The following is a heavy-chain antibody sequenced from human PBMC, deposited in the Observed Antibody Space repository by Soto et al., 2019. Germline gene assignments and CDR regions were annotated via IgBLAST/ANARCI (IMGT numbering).Heavy chain of an antibody. V-gene: IGHV1-18*01. D-gene: IGHD6-6*01. CDR1: GYTFTSYG. CDR2: ISGYNGNT. CDR3: ARGSKVATYNWFDP. J-gene: IGHJ5*02. Sequence: QVQLLQSGAEVKRPGASVRVSCKAFGYTFTSYGITWVRQAPGQGLEWMGWISGYNGNTNYAQKFQGRVTMTTDTSTRTAYMELTSLRSDDTAVYYCARGSKVATYNWFDPWGQGSLLTVSS.